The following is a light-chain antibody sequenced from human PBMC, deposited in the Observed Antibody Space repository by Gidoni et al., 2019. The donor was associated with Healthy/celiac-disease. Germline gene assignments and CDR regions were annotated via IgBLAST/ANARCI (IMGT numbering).Light chain of an antibody. CDR1: QSISSY. CDR2: AAS. CDR3: QQSYSTT. Sequence: SQSISSYLNWYQQKPGKAPKLLIYAASSLQSGVPSRFSGSGSGTDFTLTISSLQPEDFATYYCQQSYSTTFXPXTKVDIK. J-gene: IGKJ3*01. V-gene: IGKV1-39*01.